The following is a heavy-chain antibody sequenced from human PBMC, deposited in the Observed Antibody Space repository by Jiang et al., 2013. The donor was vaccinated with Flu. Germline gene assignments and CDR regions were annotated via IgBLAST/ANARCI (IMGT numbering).Heavy chain of an antibody. V-gene: IGHV5-51*01. CDR3: ARLGNFDWLLVSAQIDAFDI. D-gene: IGHD3-9*01. J-gene: IGHJ3*02. CDR2: IYPGDSDT. CDR1: GYSFTSYW. Sequence: GAEVKKPGESLKISCKGSGYSFTSYWIGWVRQMPGKGLEWMGIIYPGDSDTRYSPSFQGQVTISADKSISTAYLQWSSLKASDTAMYYCARLGNFDWLLVSAQIDAFDIWGQGTMVTVSS.